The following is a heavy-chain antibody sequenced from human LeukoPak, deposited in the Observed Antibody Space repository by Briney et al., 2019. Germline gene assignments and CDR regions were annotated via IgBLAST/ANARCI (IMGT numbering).Heavy chain of an antibody. CDR1: GFTFSSYN. CDR3: ARAPTFSGWFDY. CDR2: ISSSGGYI. V-gene: IGHV3-21*01. D-gene: IGHD6-19*01. Sequence: GGSLRLSCAASGFTFSSYNTNWVRRAPGKGLEWVSSISSSGGYIYYADSVKGRFTISRDNAKNSLYLQMNSLRVEDTAVYYCARAPTFSGWFDYWGQGTLVTVSS. J-gene: IGHJ4*02.